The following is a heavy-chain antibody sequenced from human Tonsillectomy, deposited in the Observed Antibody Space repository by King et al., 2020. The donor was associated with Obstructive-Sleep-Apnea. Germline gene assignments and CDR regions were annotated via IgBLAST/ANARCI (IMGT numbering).Heavy chain of an antibody. CDR3: AQHTVNPHRQPPRDAFDI. V-gene: IGHV5-51*01. D-gene: IGHD4-17*01. CDR2: IYPGDSDT. J-gene: IGHJ3*02. CDR1: GYSFASYW. Sequence: QLVQSGAEVKKPGESLKISCKGSGYSFASYWIGWVRQMPGKGLECMGIIYPGDSDTRYSPSFQGQVTISADKSISTAYLQWSRLKASDTAVYYCAQHTVNPHRQPPRDAFDIWGQGTMVTVSS.